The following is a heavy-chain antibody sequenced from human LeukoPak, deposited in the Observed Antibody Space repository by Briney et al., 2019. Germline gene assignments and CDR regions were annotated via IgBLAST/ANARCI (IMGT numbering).Heavy chain of an antibody. J-gene: IGHJ4*02. CDR2: IYYSGGP. V-gene: IGHV4-39*01. CDR1: GGSISSSSYY. Sequence: SETLSLTCTVSGGSISSSSYYWGWIRQPPGKGLEWFGSIYYSGGPYYNPSLKSRVTISVDTSKNQFSLKLSSVTAADTAVYYCALIVGAPGYFDYWGQGTLVSVSS. D-gene: IGHD1-26*01. CDR3: ALIVGAPGYFDY.